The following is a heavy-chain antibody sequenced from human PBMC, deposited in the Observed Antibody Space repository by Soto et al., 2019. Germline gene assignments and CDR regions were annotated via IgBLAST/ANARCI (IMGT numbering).Heavy chain of an antibody. Sequence: PGGSLRLSCAASGFTFSSYSMNWVRQAPGKGLEWVSYISSSSSTIYYADSVKGRFTISRDNAKNSLYLQMNSLRAEDTAVYYCARDQFYDYIWGSYRYTVPSPDYWGQGTLVTVSS. V-gene: IGHV3-48*01. D-gene: IGHD3-16*02. CDR3: ARDQFYDYIWGSYRYTVPSPDY. CDR1: GFTFSSYS. J-gene: IGHJ4*02. CDR2: ISSSSSTI.